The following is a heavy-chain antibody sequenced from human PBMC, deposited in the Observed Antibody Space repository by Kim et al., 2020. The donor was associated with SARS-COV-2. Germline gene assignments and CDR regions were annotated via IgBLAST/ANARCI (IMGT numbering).Heavy chain of an antibody. J-gene: IGHJ4*02. D-gene: IGHD5-18*01. V-gene: IGHV3-21*01. Sequence: GGSLRLSCAASGFTFSSYSMNWVRQAPGKGLEWVSSISSSSSYIYYADSVKGRFTISRDNAKNSLYLQMNSLRAEDTAVYYCARKGGYSYGLPEVFDYWGQGTLVTVSS. CDR1: GFTFSSYS. CDR2: ISSSSSYI. CDR3: ARKGGYSYGLPEVFDY.